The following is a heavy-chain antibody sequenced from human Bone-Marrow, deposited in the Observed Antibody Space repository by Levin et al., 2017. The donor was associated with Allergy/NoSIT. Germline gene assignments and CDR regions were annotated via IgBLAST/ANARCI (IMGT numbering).Heavy chain of an antibody. Sequence: PGGSLRLSCAASGFTFSSYGMHWVRQAPGKGLEWVAVIWYDGSNKYYADSVKGRFTISRDNSKNTLYLQMNSLRAEDTAVYYCARDPLGYCSSTSCSHYFDYWGQGTLVTVSS. CDR3: ARDPLGYCSSTSCSHYFDY. CDR1: GFTFSSYG. CDR2: IWYDGSNK. V-gene: IGHV3-33*01. J-gene: IGHJ4*02. D-gene: IGHD2-2*01.